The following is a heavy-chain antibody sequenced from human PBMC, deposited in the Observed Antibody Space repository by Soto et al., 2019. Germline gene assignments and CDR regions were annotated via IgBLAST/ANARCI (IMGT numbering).Heavy chain of an antibody. J-gene: IGHJ4*02. D-gene: IGHD2-2*01. CDR3: ATRNCIHTTCYVY. CDR1: GGSISSDNW. Sequence: QVQLQESGPGLVEPSGTLSLTCAVSGGSISSDNWWTWVRQPPGEGLEWIGEIHPNGRTNYKPSLKSRITISVDKSENQFSLWLTSVTAADTALYYCATRNCIHTTCYVYWGQGTLVTVSS. CDR2: IHPNGRT. V-gene: IGHV4-4*02.